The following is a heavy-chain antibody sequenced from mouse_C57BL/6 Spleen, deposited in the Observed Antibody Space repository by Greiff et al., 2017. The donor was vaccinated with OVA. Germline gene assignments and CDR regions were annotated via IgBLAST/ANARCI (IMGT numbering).Heavy chain of an antibody. CDR3: ERVYGGYHALFDY. CDR2: INYDGSST. D-gene: IGHD2-3*01. V-gene: IGHV5-16*01. Sequence: EVHLVESEGGLVQPGSSMKLSCTASGFTFTDYYMAWVRQAPEKGLEWVANINYDGSSTYYLASLKSRFIITRNKAKNSLYLQMRSQKSEDTATYYCERVYGGYHALFDYWGQGTTLTVAS. J-gene: IGHJ2*01. CDR1: GFTFTDYY.